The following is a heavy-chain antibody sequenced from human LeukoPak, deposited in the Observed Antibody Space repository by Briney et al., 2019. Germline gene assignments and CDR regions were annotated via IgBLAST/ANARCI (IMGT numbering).Heavy chain of an antibody. CDR2: IYYSGST. Sequence: SETLSLTCTVSGASISSYYWSWIRQPPGKGLEWIGYIYYSGSTNYNPSLKSRVTISVDTSKNQFSLKLSSVTAADTAVYYCARGTVPYYYYYGMDVWGQGTTVTVSS. J-gene: IGHJ6*02. CDR3: ARGTVPYYYYYGMDV. CDR1: GASISSYY. V-gene: IGHV4-59*01. D-gene: IGHD4-17*01.